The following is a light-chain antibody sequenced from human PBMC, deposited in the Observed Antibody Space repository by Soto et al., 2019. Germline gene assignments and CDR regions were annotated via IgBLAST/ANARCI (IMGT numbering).Light chain of an antibody. CDR3: QQYNSYSPT. Sequence: DIQMTQSPSSLSASVGDRVTITCRAGQTISNFLNWYQHKRGEAPKLLIYGASTLQSGVPSRFSGSGSGTDFTLTISSLRPDDFATYYCQQYNSYSPTFGQGTKVDIK. CDR2: GAS. CDR1: QTISNF. J-gene: IGKJ1*01. V-gene: IGKV1-39*01.